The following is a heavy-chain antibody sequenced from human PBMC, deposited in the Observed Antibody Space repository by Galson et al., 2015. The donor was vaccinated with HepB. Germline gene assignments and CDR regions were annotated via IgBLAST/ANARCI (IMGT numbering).Heavy chain of an antibody. CDR3: ARDRAYSSGWYPRVDAFDI. D-gene: IGHD6-19*01. J-gene: IGHJ3*02. V-gene: IGHV3-74*01. CDR1: GFTFSSYW. CDR2: INSDGSST. Sequence: SLRLSCAASGFTFSSYWMHWVRQAPGKRLVWVSRINSDGSSTSYADSVKGRFTISRDNAKNTLYLQMNSLRAEDTAVYYCARDRAYSSGWYPRVDAFDIWGQGTMVTVSS.